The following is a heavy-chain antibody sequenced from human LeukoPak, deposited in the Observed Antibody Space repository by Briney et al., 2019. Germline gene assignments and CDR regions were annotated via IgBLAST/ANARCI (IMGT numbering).Heavy chain of an antibody. CDR2: INPSGGST. Sequence: ASVKVSCKASGYTFTSYYMHWVRQAPGQGLEWMGIINPSGGSTSYAQKFQGRVTMTRDTSTSTVYMELSSLRSEDTAVYYCAREPQTGYSSGWPSDYWGQGTLVTVSS. J-gene: IGHJ4*02. CDR1: GYTFTSYY. D-gene: IGHD6-19*01. V-gene: IGHV1-46*01. CDR3: AREPQTGYSSGWPSDY.